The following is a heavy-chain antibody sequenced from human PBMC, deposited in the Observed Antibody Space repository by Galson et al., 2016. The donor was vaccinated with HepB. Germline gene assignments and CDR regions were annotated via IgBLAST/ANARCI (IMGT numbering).Heavy chain of an antibody. CDR3: ARGRGISGPYFDP. Sequence: SLRLSCAASGLSVSSNYMSWVRQAPGMELEWVSIIYSGGSTNSADSVKGRFITSRHNSKNTLYLHMNSLRPEDTAVYFCARGRGISGPYFDPWGQGTLVT. V-gene: IGHV3-53*04. CDR1: GLSVSSNY. J-gene: IGHJ5*02. D-gene: IGHD1-26*01. CDR2: IYSGGST.